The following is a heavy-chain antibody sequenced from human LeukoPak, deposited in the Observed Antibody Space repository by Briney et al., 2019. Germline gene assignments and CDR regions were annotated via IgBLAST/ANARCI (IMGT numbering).Heavy chain of an antibody. Sequence: GGSLRLSCAAAGFTFSNYAIHWVRQAPGKGREWVGVILYDGSMQYYADSVKGRFTISRDNYMNTLFLQMHSLRPEDTAVYYCARDARGPTGYDSSSRDTFGHWGQGTLVTVSS. CDR1: GFTFSNYA. J-gene: IGHJ4*02. CDR2: ILYDGSMQ. V-gene: IGHV3-30*04. D-gene: IGHD3-22*01. CDR3: ARDARGPTGYDSSSRDTFGH.